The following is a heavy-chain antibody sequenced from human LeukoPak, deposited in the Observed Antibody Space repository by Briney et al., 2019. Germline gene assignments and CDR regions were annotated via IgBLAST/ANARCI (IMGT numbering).Heavy chain of an antibody. D-gene: IGHD6-19*01. V-gene: IGHV3-23*01. CDR2: ISGSGGST. Sequence: GGSLRLSCAASGFTFSSYAMSWVRQAPGKGLEWVLAISGSGGSTYYADSVKGRFTISRDNSKNTLYLQMNSLRAEDTAVYYCANDGDSSGWFPLDYWGQGTLVTVSS. CDR1: GFTFSSYA. CDR3: ANDGDSSGWFPLDY. J-gene: IGHJ4*02.